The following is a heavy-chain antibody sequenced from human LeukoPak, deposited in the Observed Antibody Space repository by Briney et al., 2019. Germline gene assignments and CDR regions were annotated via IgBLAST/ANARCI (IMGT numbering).Heavy chain of an antibody. CDR1: GGSISSYY. J-gene: IGHJ3*02. Sequence: SETLSLACTVSGGSISSYYWSWIRQPPGKGLEWIGYIYYSGSTNYNPSLKSRVTISVDTSKNQFSLKLSSVTAADTAVYYCASTVLGYCSSTSCYTPTDAFDIWGQGTMVTVSS. CDR2: IYYSGST. D-gene: IGHD2-2*02. V-gene: IGHV4-59*01. CDR3: ASTVLGYCSSTSCYTPTDAFDI.